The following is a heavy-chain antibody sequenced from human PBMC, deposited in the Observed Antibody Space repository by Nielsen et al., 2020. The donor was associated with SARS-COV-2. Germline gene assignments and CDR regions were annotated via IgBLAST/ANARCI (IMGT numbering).Heavy chain of an antibody. CDR1: GGSVSSNDW. CDR2: VSHSGSI. J-gene: IGHJ6*03. Sequence: SETLPLTCAVSGGSVSSNDWWTWVRQSPGKGLEWIGEVSHSGSINYNPSVKSRVTLSMDKSKRQFSLRLTSVSAADTAVYFCARGDLVVVPSPILGLGPFFYYFYLDVWGKGTTVIVSS. V-gene: IGHV4-4*02. CDR3: ARGDLVVVPSPILGLGPFFYYFYLDV. D-gene: IGHD2-2*01.